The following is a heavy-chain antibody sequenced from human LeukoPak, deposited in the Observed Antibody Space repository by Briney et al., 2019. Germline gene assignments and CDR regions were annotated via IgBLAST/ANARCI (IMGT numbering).Heavy chain of an antibody. V-gene: IGHV4-31*03. CDR3: ARYPRLYDSSGYPFDY. CDR2: IYYSGST. J-gene: IGHJ4*02. Sequence: SETLSLTCTVSGGSISSGGYYWSWIRQHPGKGLEWIGYIYYSGSTYYNPSLKSRVTISVDTSKNQFSLKLSSVIAADTAVYYCARYPRLYDSSGYPFDYWGQGTLVTVSS. CDR1: GGSISSGGYY. D-gene: IGHD3-22*01.